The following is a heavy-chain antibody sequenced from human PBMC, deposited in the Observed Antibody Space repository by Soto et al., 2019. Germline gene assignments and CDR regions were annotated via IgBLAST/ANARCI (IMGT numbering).Heavy chain of an antibody. CDR1: GYTFTSYS. Sequence: QVQLVQSGAEVKKPGASVKISCKASGYTFTSYSIHWVRQAPGQRLEWMGWINTGNGNTKYSEKFQGRITITRDTSASTAYMELSSLRSEDTAIYYCARDRGFFDYWGQGTLVTVSS. V-gene: IGHV1-3*04. CDR3: ARDRGFFDY. D-gene: IGHD5-12*01. CDR2: INTGNGNT. J-gene: IGHJ4*02.